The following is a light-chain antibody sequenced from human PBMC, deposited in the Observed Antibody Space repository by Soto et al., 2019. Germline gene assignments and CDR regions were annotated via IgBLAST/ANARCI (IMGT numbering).Light chain of an antibody. J-gene: IGKJ2*01. Sequence: DIQMTQFPSTLSASVGDTVTITCRASQKINSWLAWYQHKPGKAPKLLIYKASSLQSGVPSRFSGGGSGTDFSITISSLQPADVATYYCQQYNSFSGYTFGQGTKLEIK. CDR1: QKINSW. V-gene: IGKV1-5*03. CDR3: QQYNSFSGYT. CDR2: KAS.